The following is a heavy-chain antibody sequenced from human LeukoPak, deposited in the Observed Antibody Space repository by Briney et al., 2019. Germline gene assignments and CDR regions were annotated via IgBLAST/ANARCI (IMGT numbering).Heavy chain of an antibody. D-gene: IGHD3-16*01. V-gene: IGHV3-48*03. Sequence: GGSLSLTCAASGCSIRPYEMTWVRQAPGKGLEWVSHISTSGSTINYADSVKGRFTISRDNAKNSLYLQMNSLRAEDTAVYYCTRGGSYFVDWGQGTLVTVSS. J-gene: IGHJ4*02. CDR2: ISTSGSTI. CDR3: TRGGSYFVD. CDR1: GCSIRPYE.